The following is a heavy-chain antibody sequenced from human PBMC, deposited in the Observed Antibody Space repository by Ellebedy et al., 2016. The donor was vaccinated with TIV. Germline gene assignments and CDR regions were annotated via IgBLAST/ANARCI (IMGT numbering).Heavy chain of an antibody. V-gene: IGHV1-24*01. CDR1: GYTLTALS. Sequence: AASVKVSCKVSGYTLTALSMHWVRQAPGKGLEWVGGFDPVDGATTYAQKFQGRVTMIEDTSTDTAYMELSSLRSEDTAVYYCATDTMVRGVDIYYNNGMDVWGQGTTVTVSS. CDR2: FDPVDGAT. D-gene: IGHD3-10*01. CDR3: ATDTMVRGVDIYYNNGMDV. J-gene: IGHJ6*02.